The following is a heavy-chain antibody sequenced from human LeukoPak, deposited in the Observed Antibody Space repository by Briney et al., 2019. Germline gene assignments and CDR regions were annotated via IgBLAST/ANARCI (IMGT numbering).Heavy chain of an antibody. J-gene: IGHJ4*02. CDR2: ISAYNGNT. CDR1: GYTFTSYG. V-gene: IGHV1-18*01. D-gene: IGHD6-13*01. Sequence: GSSVKVSCKASGYTFTSYGISWVRQAPGQGLEWMGWISAYNGNTNYAQKLQGRVTMTTDTSTSTAYMELRSLRSDDTAVYYCARWSSSSWYMVLGIGDYWGQGTLVTVSS. CDR3: ARWSSSSWYMVLGIGDY.